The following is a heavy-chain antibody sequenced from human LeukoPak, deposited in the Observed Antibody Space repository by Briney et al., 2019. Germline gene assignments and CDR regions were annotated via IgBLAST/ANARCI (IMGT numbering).Heavy chain of an antibody. CDR3: AREWGGSHDY. CDR1: GYTFTASY. V-gene: IGHV1-2*02. D-gene: IGHD2-15*01. CDR2: INTNNGGE. Sequence: ASVKVSCKASGYTFTASYMYWVRQAPGPGPEWVAWINTNNGGEKCAQKLQDRVTVTRDTSISAVYMGLSSLRSDDTAVYYCAREWGGSHDYWGQGTLVTVSS. J-gene: IGHJ4*02.